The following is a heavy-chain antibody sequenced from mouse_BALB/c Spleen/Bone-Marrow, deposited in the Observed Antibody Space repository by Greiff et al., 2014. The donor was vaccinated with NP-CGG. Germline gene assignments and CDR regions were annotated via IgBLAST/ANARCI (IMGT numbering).Heavy chain of an antibody. Sequence: QVQLQQSGAEVMRPGSSVNISCKASGYAFSNYGMNWVKQRPGQGHEWIGQIYPGDGDTNYNGKFKGRVTLTADKSSSTAYMQLSSLTSEDSAVYFCASVYDYGRGYAMDYWGQGTSVTVSS. CDR1: GYAFSNYG. V-gene: IGHV1-80*01. CDR3: ASVYDYGRGYAMDY. CDR2: IYPGDGDT. D-gene: IGHD2-4*01. J-gene: IGHJ4*01.